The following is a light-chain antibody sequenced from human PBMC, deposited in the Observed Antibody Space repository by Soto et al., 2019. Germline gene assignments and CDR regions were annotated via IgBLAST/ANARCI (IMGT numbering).Light chain of an antibody. V-gene: IGKV1-5*03. Sequence: DIQMTQSPATLAASVGDRVSLTCRASQSIDTWLAWYQQKPGKAPNLLIYKASRLESGVPSRFSGSGSGTEFTLTISSLQPEDFGSYYCQEYKNEYGTFGQGTKGDIK. CDR2: KAS. J-gene: IGKJ1*01. CDR3: QEYKNEYGT. CDR1: QSIDTW.